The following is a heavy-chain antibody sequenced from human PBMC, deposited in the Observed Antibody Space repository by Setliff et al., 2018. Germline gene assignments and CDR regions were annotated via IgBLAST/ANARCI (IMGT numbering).Heavy chain of an antibody. V-gene: IGHV1-69*13. Sequence: SVKVSCKDSGYTFSTYGISWVRQAPGQGLEWMGGIIPIFGTANYAQKFQGRVTITADESTSTAYMELSSLRSEDTAVYYCASLFAGDFDYWGQGTLVTVSS. J-gene: IGHJ4*02. CDR1: GYTFSTYG. CDR3: ASLFAGDFDY. CDR2: IIPIFGTA.